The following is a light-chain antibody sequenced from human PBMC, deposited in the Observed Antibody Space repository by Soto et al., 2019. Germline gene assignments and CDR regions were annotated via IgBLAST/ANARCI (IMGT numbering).Light chain of an antibody. CDR2: DAS. CDR1: LGVTSY. CDR3: QQRQYWPPIT. J-gene: IGKJ5*01. V-gene: IGKV3-11*01. Sequence: VVLTQSPATLSLSPGERPTPSSRPSLGVTSYLAWYQQKPGQAPRLLIYDASNRATGIPARFSGSGSGTDFTLTISSLEPEDFAVYYCQQRQYWPPITFGQGTRLEIK.